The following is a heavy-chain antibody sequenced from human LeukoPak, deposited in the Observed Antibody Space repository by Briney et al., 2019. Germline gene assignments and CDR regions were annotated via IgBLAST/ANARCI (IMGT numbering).Heavy chain of an antibody. J-gene: IGHJ4*02. V-gene: IGHV4-61*01. CDR3: ARETIGGIYGSGSYFFDY. CDR1: GGSITISSYY. D-gene: IGHD3-10*01. Sequence: PSETLSLTCTVSGGSITISSYYWSWIRQPPGKGLEWIGYIYYSGSTNYNPSLKSRVTISIDTSKNQFSLKLSSVTAADTAVYYCARETIGGIYGSGSYFFDYWGQGTLVTVSS. CDR2: IYYSGST.